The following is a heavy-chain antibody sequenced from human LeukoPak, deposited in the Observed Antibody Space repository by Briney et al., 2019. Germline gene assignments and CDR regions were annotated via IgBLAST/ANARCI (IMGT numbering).Heavy chain of an antibody. V-gene: IGHV3-30*18. CDR2: ISYDGDNK. Sequence: PGRSLRLSCAASGFTFITYGMHWVRQAPGKGPEWVSVISYDGDNKYYADSVKGLFTISRDHSKNTLYLQMNSLSPEDTAVYYCAKDGSVVAGYDWNYFDSWGPGVLVTVSS. CDR3: AKDGSVVAGYDWNYFDS. CDR1: GFTFITYG. D-gene: IGHD1-20*01. J-gene: IGHJ4*02.